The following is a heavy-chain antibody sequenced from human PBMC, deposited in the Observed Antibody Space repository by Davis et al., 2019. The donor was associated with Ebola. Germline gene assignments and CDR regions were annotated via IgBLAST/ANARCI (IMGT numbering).Heavy chain of an antibody. Sequence: TLSLTCGVSGGSLTDDYWSWIRQPPRRRLAWIGNIYYSGSTYYNQSLQSRVTLSVDRSKNQFSLQLTSVTAADTAIYYCVRHASRAGPYYGMDVWGQGTTVTVSS. CDR1: GGSLTDDY. V-gene: IGHV4-59*08. CDR2: IYYSGST. J-gene: IGHJ6*01. CDR3: VRHASRAGPYYGMDV.